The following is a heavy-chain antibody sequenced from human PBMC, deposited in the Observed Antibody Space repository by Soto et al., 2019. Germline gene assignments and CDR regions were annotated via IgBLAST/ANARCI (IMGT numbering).Heavy chain of an antibody. J-gene: IGHJ5*02. CDR2: IYWDDDK. CDR3: AHRLALIDYGDYVCRWFDP. V-gene: IGHV2-5*02. Sequence: QITLKESGPTLVKPTQTLTLTCTFSGFSLNTSGVGVGWIRQPPGKALEWLALIYWDDDKRYSPSLKSRLTISKDTSKNQVVLKMPNMDPVDTATYYCAHRLALIDYGDYVCRWFDPWGQGTMVTVSS. CDR1: GFSLNTSGVG. D-gene: IGHD4-17*01.